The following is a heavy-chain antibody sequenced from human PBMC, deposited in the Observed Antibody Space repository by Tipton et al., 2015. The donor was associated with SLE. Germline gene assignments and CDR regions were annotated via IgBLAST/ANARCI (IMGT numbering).Heavy chain of an antibody. Sequence: SLRLSCAASGFTFSDYDMSWIRQAPGKGLEWISFISSGGTTTYYADSVEGRFTISKDNAKNSVFLQMNSLRFEDTAVYYCARPFSGSLDSWGQGTLVTVSS. CDR2: ISSGGTTT. CDR3: ARPFSGSLDS. CDR1: GFTFSDYD. J-gene: IGHJ4*02. V-gene: IGHV3-11*04. D-gene: IGHD5-12*01.